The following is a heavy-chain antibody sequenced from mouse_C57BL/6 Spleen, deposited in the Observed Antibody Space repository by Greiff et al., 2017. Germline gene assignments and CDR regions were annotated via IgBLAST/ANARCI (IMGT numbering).Heavy chain of an antibody. Sequence: QVQLQQSGAELVKPGASVKLSCKASGYTFTEYTIHWVKQRSGQGLERIGWFYPGSGSIKYNEKVKDKATLTADKSSSRVDMELSRLTSDDSAVYFCARHERAYYDYDLDYWGQGTSLTVSS. CDR1: GYTFTEYT. CDR3: ARHERAYYDYDLDY. CDR2: FYPGSGSI. V-gene: IGHV1-62-2*01. J-gene: IGHJ2*02. D-gene: IGHD2-4*01.